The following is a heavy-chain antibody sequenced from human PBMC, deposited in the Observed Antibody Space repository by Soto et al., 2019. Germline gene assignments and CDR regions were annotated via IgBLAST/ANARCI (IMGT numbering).Heavy chain of an antibody. V-gene: IGHV3-7*01. CDR2: IKQDGSEK. J-gene: IGHJ4*02. CDR1: GFTFSSYW. Sequence: EVQLVESGGGLVQPGGSLRLSCAASGFTFSSYWMSWVRQAPGKGLEWVANIKQDGSEKYYVDSVKGRFTISRDNAKNSLYLQMNGLRAEDTAVYYCAKRYCSGGSCYHRHFDYWGQGTLVTVSS. D-gene: IGHD2-15*01. CDR3: AKRYCSGGSCYHRHFDY.